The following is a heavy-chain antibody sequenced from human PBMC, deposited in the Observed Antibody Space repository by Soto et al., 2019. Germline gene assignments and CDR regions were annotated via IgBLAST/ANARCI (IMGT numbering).Heavy chain of an antibody. Sequence: GGSLRLSCGAPGVTFKDYGMHWVRQAPGKGLEWVAVISYDGKQTYYADSVKGRFTISKDKSKRTLFLQMNSLRVDDTAVYYCARGGWGSNWYFDLWGRGTLVTVSS. V-gene: IGHV3-30*03. J-gene: IGHJ2*01. CDR1: GVTFKDYG. CDR3: ARGGWGSNWYFDL. CDR2: ISYDGKQT. D-gene: IGHD3-16*01.